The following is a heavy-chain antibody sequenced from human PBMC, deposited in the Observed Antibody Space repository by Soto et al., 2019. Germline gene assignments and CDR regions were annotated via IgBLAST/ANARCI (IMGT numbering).Heavy chain of an antibody. V-gene: IGHV4-39*01. J-gene: IGHJ4*02. D-gene: IGHD3-10*01. CDR1: GGSVSSGSYY. Sequence: SETLSLTCTVSGGSVSSGSYYWGWVRQPPGKGLEWIGSIYYSGSTYYNPSLKSRVTISVDTSKNQFSLKLSSVTAADTAVYYCARQAGFRYYFDYWGQGTLVTVSS. CDR2: IYYSGST. CDR3: ARQAGFRYYFDY.